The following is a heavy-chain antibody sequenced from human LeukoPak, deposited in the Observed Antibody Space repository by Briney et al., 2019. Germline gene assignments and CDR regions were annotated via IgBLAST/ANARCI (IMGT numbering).Heavy chain of an antibody. CDR2: IYSGGST. V-gene: IGHV3-53*05. CDR1: GFTVSSNY. Sequence: GGSLRLSCAASGFTVSSNYMSWVRQAPGKGLEWVSVIYSGGSTYYADSVKGRFTISRDNSKNALYLQMSSLRAEDTAVYYCVKDGRPIRLGELSSLDYWGQGTLVTVSS. D-gene: IGHD3-16*02. J-gene: IGHJ4*02. CDR3: VKDGRPIRLGELSSLDY.